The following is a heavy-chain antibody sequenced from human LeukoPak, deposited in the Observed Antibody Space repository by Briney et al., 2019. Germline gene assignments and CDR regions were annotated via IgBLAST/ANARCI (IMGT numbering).Heavy chain of an antibody. V-gene: IGHV4-39*07. CDR2: IYYSGST. D-gene: IGHD4-17*01. CDR1: GGSISSSSYY. J-gene: IGHJ4*02. CDR3: ARDGNYGEVDY. Sequence: SETLSLTCTVSGGSISSSSYYWGWIRQPPGKGLEWIGSIYYSGSTYYNPSLKSRVTISVDTSKNQFSLKLSSVTAADTAVYYCARDGNYGEVDYWGQGTLVTVSS.